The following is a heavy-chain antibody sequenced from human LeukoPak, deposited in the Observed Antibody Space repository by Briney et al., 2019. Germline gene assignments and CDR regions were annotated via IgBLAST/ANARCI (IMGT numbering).Heavy chain of an antibody. D-gene: IGHD5-12*01. CDR2: IRSKAYGGTT. CDR1: GFTFGDYA. Sequence: PGGSLRLSCTASGFTFGDYAMSWFRQAPGKGLEWVGFIRSKAYGGTTEYAASVKGRFTISRDDSKSIAYLQMNSLKTEDTAVYYCTRDRISMVATWEGYYFDYWGQGTLVTVSS. CDR3: TRDRISMVATWEGYYFDY. V-gene: IGHV3-49*03. J-gene: IGHJ4*02.